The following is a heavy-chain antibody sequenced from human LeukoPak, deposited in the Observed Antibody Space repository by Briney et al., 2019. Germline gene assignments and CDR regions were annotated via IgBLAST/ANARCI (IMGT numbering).Heavy chain of an antibody. CDR1: GYTFTSYD. D-gene: IGHD2-8*01. Sequence: AASVKVSCKASGYTFTSYDINWVRQATGQGLEWMGWMNPNSGNTGYAQKFQGRVTMTRNTSISTAYMELSSLRSEDTAVYYCARTPRLGLYVLDAFDIWGQGTMVTVSS. CDR2: MNPNSGNT. CDR3: ARTPRLGLYVLDAFDI. J-gene: IGHJ3*02. V-gene: IGHV1-8*01.